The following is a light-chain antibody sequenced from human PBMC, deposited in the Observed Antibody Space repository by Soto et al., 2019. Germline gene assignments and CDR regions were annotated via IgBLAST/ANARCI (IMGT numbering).Light chain of an antibody. CDR1: QSISSY. CDR3: QQSYSTPRT. CDR2: AAS. Sequence: DIQMTQSPSSLSASVRDRVTITCRASQSISSYLNWYQQKPWKAPKLLIYAASSLQSGVTSRFSGSGSGTDFTLTISSLQPEDFATYYCQQSYSTPRTFGQGTKLEIK. J-gene: IGKJ2*02. V-gene: IGKV1-39*01.